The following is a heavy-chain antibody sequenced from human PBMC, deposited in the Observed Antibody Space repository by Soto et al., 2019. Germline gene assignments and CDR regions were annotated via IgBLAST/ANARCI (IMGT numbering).Heavy chain of an antibody. V-gene: IGHV3-30-3*01. CDR1: GFTFSSYA. J-gene: IGHJ6*02. D-gene: IGHD3-10*01. CDR3: ARDRVTMVRGVIIGNYYYGMDV. CDR2: ISYDGGNK. Sequence: GGSLRLSCAASGFTFSSYAMHWVRQAPGKGLEWVAVISYDGGNKYYADSVKGRFTISRDNSKNTLYLQMNSLRAEDTAVYYCARDRVTMVRGVIIGNYYYGMDVWGQGTTVTVSS.